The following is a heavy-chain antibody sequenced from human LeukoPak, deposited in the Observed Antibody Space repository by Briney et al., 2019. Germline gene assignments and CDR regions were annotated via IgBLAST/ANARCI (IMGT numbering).Heavy chain of an antibody. Sequence: SQTLSLTCAISGDSVSNNRAPWNWIRQSPSKGLEWLGRTYYRSKWYTEYTLSVKSRISIKPDTSKNQFSLQLNSVTPEDTAVYYCARAVGFDNGMDVWGQGTTVTVSS. CDR3: ARAVGFDNGMDV. CDR2: TYYRSKWYT. D-gene: IGHD2-15*01. V-gene: IGHV6-1*01. CDR1: GDSVSNNRAP. J-gene: IGHJ6*02.